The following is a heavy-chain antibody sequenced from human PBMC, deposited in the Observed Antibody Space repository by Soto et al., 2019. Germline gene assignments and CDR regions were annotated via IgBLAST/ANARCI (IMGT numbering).Heavy chain of an antibody. D-gene: IGHD7-27*01. CDR3: ARDPLGRSPYYYYGMDV. V-gene: IGHV3-33*01. CDR1: GFTFSSYG. CDR2: IWYDGSNK. Sequence: GGSLRLSCAASGFTFSSYGMHWVRQAPGKGLEWVAVIWYDGSNKYYADSVKGRFTISRDNSKNTLYLQMNSLRAEDTAVYYCARDPLGRSPYYYYGMDVWGQGTTVPVAS. J-gene: IGHJ6*02.